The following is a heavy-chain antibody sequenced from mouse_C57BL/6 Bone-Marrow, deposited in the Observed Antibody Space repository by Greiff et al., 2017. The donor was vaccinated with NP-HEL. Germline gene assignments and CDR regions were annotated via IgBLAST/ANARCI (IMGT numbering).Heavy chain of an antibody. V-gene: IGHV5-4*01. Sequence: EVQRVESGGGLVKPGGSLKLSCAASGFTFSSYAMSWVRQTPEKRLEWVATISDGGSYTYYPDNVKGRFTISRDNAKNNLYLQMSHLKSEDTAMYYCAREGYGSSEDYAMDYWGQGTSVTVSS. CDR3: AREGYGSSEDYAMDY. CDR1: GFTFSSYA. D-gene: IGHD1-1*01. J-gene: IGHJ4*01. CDR2: ISDGGSYT.